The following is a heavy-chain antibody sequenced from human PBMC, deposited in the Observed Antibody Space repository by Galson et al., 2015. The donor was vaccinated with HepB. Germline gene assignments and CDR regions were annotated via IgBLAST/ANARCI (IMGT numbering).Heavy chain of an antibody. Sequence: SLRLSCAASGFTFGDYAMSWFRQAPGKGLEWVGFIRSKAYGGTTEYAASVKGRFTISRDDSKSIAYLQMNSLKTEDTAVYYCTRDSLYCSSTSCYYYYYYYGMDVWGQGTTVTVSS. CDR3: TRDSLYCSSTSCYYYYYYYGMDV. CDR2: IRSKAYGGTT. CDR1: GFTFGDYA. V-gene: IGHV3-49*03. D-gene: IGHD2-2*01. J-gene: IGHJ6*02.